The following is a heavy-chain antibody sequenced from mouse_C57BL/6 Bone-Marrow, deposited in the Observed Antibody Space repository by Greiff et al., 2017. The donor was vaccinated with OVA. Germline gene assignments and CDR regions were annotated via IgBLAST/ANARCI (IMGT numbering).Heavy chain of an antibody. CDR1: GYTFTSYW. V-gene: IGHV1-55*01. CDR2: IYPGSGST. CDR3: ARWGGNYAMDY. Sequence: QVQLQQPGAELVKPGASVKMSCKASGYTFTSYWITWVKQRPGQGLEWIGDIYPGSGSTNYNEKFTSKATLTVDTSSSTAYMQLSSLTSEDAAVYYCARWGGNYAMDYWGQGTSVTVSS. J-gene: IGHJ4*01.